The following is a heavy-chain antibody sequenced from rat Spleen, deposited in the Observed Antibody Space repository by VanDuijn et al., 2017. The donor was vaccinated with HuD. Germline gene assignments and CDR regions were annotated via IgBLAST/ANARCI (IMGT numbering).Heavy chain of an antibody. J-gene: IGHJ1*01. D-gene: IGHD2-2*01. CDR2: ISYDGSDT. CDR1: GFTFTDFY. Sequence: EVQLVESDGGLVQPGRSLKLSCAASGFTFTDFYMAWVRQAPTKGLEWVATISYDGSDTYYRDSVKGRFSISRDDAKSTLYLQMDSLRSEDTATYHCARAGYLRDWYFDFWGPGVMVTVSS. CDR3: ARAGYLRDWYFDF. V-gene: IGHV5-29*01.